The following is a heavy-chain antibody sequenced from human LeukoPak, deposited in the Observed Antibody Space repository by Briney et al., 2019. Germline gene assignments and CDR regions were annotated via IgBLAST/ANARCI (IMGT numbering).Heavy chain of an antibody. Sequence: ASVKVSCKVSGYTLTELSMHWVRQAPGKGLEWMGGFGPEDGETIYAQKFQGRVTMTEDTSTDTAYMELSSLRSEDTAVYYCATGLDMFGESVWDFDYWGQGTLVTVSS. D-gene: IGHD3-10*02. V-gene: IGHV1-24*01. CDR3: ATGLDMFGESVWDFDY. J-gene: IGHJ4*02. CDR1: GYTLTELS. CDR2: FGPEDGET.